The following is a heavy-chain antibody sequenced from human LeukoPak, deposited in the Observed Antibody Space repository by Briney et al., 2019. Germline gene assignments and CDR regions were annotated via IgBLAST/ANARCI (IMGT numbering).Heavy chain of an antibody. D-gene: IGHD1-26*01. CDR1: GSTSSRGF. CDR3: ASGAGWESGY. J-gene: IGHJ4*02. Sequence: GGSLRLSCAVSGSTSSRGFMSWVRQTPEKGLEWVANINHDGSEKNYVDSVKGRFTISRDNAKNSLFLQMNSLRAEDTAIYYCASGAGWESGYWGQGTLVTVSS. V-gene: IGHV3-7*01. CDR2: INHDGSEK.